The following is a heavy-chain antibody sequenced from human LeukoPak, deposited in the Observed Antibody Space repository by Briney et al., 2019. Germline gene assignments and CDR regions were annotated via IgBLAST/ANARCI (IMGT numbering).Heavy chain of an antibody. J-gene: IGHJ6*03. Sequence: ASVKVSCKASGYTFTSYGLNWARQAPGQGLEWMGWISAYNGKTNYAQKLQGRVTLTTDTSTSTAYMELRSLRSDDTAVYYCARGGNPVYYYYMDVWGKGTTVTVSS. CDR1: GYTFTSYG. V-gene: IGHV1-18*01. CDR3: ARGGNPVYYYYMDV. CDR2: ISAYNGKT. D-gene: IGHD1-14*01.